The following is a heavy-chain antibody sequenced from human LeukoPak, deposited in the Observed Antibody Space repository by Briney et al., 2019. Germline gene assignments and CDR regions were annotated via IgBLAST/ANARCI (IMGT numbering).Heavy chain of an antibody. CDR3: ARGGWYGPPFDY. D-gene: IGHD6-19*01. J-gene: IGHJ4*02. V-gene: IGHV3-33*01. CDR1: GFTFSSYG. CDR2: IWYDGSNK. Sequence: QTGGSLRLSCAASGFTFSSYGMHWVRQAPGKGLEWVAVIWYDGSNKYYADSVKGRFTISRDNSKNTLYLQMNSLRAEDTAVYCCARGGWYGPPFDYWGQGTLVTVSS.